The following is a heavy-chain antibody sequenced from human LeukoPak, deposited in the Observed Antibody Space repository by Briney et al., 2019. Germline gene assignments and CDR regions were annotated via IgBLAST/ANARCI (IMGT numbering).Heavy chain of an antibody. D-gene: IGHD6-13*01. CDR3: ARDRGSSWYVDY. CDR2: ISSSSSYI. Sequence: GGSLRLSCAASLYSFSSYSMNWVRQAPGKGLEWVSSISSSSSYIYYADSVKGRFTISRDNAKNSLYLQMNSLRAEDTAVYYCARDRGSSWYVDYWGQGTLVTVSS. CDR1: LYSFSSYS. J-gene: IGHJ4*02. V-gene: IGHV3-21*01.